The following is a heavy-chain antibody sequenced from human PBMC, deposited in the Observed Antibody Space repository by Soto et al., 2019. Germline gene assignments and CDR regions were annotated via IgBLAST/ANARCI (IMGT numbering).Heavy chain of an antibody. CDR1: GGSISSYY. CDR3: ARRYGASFHY. Sequence: QVQLQESGPGLVKPSETLSLTCTVSGGSISSYYWSWIRQPPGKGLEWIGYIYYSGSTNYNPSLRSRVTISVDPSQNQCSLTLSSVTAADTAVYYCARRYGASFHYWGQGTLVTVSS. J-gene: IGHJ4*02. CDR2: IYYSGST. D-gene: IGHD4-17*01. V-gene: IGHV4-59*01.